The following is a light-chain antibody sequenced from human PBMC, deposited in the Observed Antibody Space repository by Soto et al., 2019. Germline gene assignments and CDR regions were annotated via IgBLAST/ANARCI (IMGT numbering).Light chain of an antibody. J-gene: IGKJ2*01. Sequence: IPLSQSPSSLSASVGDRVTVTCRASQGISSYLAWYQQQPGKAPKLLIYAASTLQRGVSSRFSGSGSGTDFTLTISSLQPEDFATYYCQQLNSYPPTFGQGTKLEIK. CDR1: QGISSY. CDR2: AAS. CDR3: QQLNSYPPT. V-gene: IGKV1-9*01.